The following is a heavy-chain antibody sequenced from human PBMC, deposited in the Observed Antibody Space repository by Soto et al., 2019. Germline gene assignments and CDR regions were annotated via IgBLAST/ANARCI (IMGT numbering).Heavy chain of an antibody. CDR2: ISGGGRPI. CDR1: GFTFSTFS. D-gene: IGHD6-19*01. J-gene: IGHJ4*02. Sequence: EVQLVESGGGSVQPGGSLRLSCAASGFTFSTFSMNWVRQAPGRGLGWLSYISGGGRPISYADSVKGRVTISRDNAKNSLYLQMDSLTEEDTVVYYCARDLGWAFDSWGQGTLVTVSS. V-gene: IGHV3-48*02. CDR3: ARDLGWAFDS.